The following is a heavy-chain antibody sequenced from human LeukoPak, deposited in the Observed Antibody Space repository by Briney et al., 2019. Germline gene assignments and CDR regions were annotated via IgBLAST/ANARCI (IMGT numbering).Heavy chain of an antibody. J-gene: IGHJ4*02. CDR3: ARIHSTVVGFDY. V-gene: IGHV4-39*07. CDR2: IYYSGST. D-gene: IGHD4-11*01. CDR1: GGSISSSSYY. Sequence: PSETLSLTCTVSGGSISSSSYYWGWIRQPPGKGLEWIGSIYYSGSTYYNPSLKSRVTISVDTSKNQFSLKLSSVTAADTAVYYCARIHSTVVGFDYWGQGTLVTVSS.